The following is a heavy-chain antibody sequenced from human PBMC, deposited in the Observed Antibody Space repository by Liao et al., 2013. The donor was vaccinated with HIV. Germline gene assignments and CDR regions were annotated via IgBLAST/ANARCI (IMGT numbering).Heavy chain of an antibody. D-gene: IGHD3-3*01. V-gene: IGHV4-39*07. Sequence: QLQLQESGPRLVKPSETLSLTCTVSGGSINSNTFYWGWIRQAPGKGLEWIGNVYYSGTTYFNPSLKSRVTISIDTSKNQFALRLTSVTAADTAVYFCARELALEWYVDLWGLAPRSLSP. J-gene: IGHJ2*01. CDR1: GGSINSNTFY. CDR2: VYYSGTT. CDR3: ARELALEWYVDL.